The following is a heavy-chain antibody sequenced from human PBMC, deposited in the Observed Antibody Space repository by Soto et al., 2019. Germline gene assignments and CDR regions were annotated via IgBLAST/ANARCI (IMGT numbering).Heavy chain of an antibody. V-gene: IGHV1-69*01. CDR1: GGTFSSYA. J-gene: IGHJ6*02. CDR2: VIPIFGTA. D-gene: IGHD2-2*01. CDR3: ARGGVIVVVPAASLSGMDV. Sequence: QVQLVQSGAEVKKPGSSVKVSCKASGGTFSSYAISWVRQAPGQGLEWMGGVIPIFGTANYAQKCQGRVTITADESTSTAYTELSSRRPEDTAVYYCARGGVIVVVPAASLSGMDVWGQGTTVTVSS.